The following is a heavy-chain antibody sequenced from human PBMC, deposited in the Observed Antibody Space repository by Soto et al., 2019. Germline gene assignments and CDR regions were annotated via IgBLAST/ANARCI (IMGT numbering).Heavy chain of an antibody. CDR2: ISSSGDAI. J-gene: IGHJ4*02. D-gene: IGHD5-18*01. Sequence: GGSLRLSCEASGFIFSDHYMSWIRQAPGRGLEWLSYISSSGDAIYYADSVKGRFTISRDNAKNSVYLQMNSLRTEDTAVYFCARPSGYSYLVNWGQGTLVTVS. CDR3: ARPSGYSYLVN. V-gene: IGHV3-11*01. CDR1: GFIFSDHY.